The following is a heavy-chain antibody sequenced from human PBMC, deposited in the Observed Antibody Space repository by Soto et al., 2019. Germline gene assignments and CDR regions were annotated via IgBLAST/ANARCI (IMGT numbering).Heavy chain of an antibody. CDR3: AKEPEVRRSARYFQH. Sequence: QVQLVESGGGVVQPGRSLRLSCAASAFTFSSYGMHWVRQAPGKGLEWVAVISHDGSVQYYADSVKGRFTISRDNSKNTLSLQMNSLRTEDRAVYYCAKEPEVRRSARYFQHWAQGTLVIVSS. V-gene: IGHV3-30*18. D-gene: IGHD6-19*01. CDR1: AFTFSSYG. CDR2: ISHDGSVQ. J-gene: IGHJ1*01.